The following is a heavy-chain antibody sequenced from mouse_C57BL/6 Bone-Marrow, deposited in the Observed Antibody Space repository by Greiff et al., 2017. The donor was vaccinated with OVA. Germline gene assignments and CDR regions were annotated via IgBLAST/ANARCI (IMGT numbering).Heavy chain of an antibody. Sequence: VQLQQSGAELVKPGASVKLSCKASGYNFTSYWMHWVKQRPGQGLEWIGMIHPNSGSTNYNEKFKSKATLTVDKSSSTAYMQLSSLTSEDSAVYYCARRIWAPYAMDYWGQGTSVTVSS. CDR2: IHPNSGST. D-gene: IGHD4-1*01. V-gene: IGHV1-64*01. CDR1: GYNFTSYW. J-gene: IGHJ4*01. CDR3: ARRIWAPYAMDY.